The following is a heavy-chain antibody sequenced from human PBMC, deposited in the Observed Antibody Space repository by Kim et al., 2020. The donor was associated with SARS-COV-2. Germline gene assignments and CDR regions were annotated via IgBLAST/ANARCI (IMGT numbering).Heavy chain of an antibody. CDR3: ARFGVSCSSTSGYDY. Sequence: DNVNGIFTIPRDNSKDSLYLQMISLQAEDTAVYYCARFGVSCSSTSGYDYWGQGTLVTVSS. D-gene: IGHD2-2*01. J-gene: IGHJ4*02. V-gene: IGHV3-30*07.